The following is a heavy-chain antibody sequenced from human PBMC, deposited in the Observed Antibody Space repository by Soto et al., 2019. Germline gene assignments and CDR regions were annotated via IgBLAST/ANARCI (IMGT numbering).Heavy chain of an antibody. D-gene: IGHD6-19*01. J-gene: IGHJ4*02. CDR2: ISAYNGNT. CDR1: GYTFTSYG. CDR3: ACLWFTGYSSGWTGFDY. Sequence: GASVKVSCKASGYTFTSYGISWVRQAPGQGLEWMGWISAYNGNTNYAQKLQGRVTMTTDTSTSTAYMELRSLRSDDTAVYYCACLWFTGYSSGWTGFDYWGQGTLVTVSS. V-gene: IGHV1-18*01.